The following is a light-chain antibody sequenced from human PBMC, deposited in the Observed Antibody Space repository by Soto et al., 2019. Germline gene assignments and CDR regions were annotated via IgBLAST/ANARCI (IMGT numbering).Light chain of an antibody. J-gene: IGKJ1*01. CDR3: QQYHRYST. CDR2: DVS. CDR1: QSINAW. Sequence: DIQMTQSPSTLSASVGDKVTITCRASQSINAWLAWYQQKPGKAPKLLIYDVSTLDSGVPSRLSGSASGTEFTLTINNLESDDFATYYCQQYHRYSTFGQGTKVDIK. V-gene: IGKV1-5*01.